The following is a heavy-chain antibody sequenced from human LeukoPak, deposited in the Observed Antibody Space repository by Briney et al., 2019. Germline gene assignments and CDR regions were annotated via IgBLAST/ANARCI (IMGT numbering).Heavy chain of an antibody. Sequence: PGRSLRLSCAASGFTFSSYGMHWVRQAPGKGLEWVAVISYDGSNKYYADSVKGRFTISRDNSKNTLYLQMNSLRAEDTAVYYCAEDVVGYCSSTSCYAPDYWGQGTLVTVSS. D-gene: IGHD2-2*03. V-gene: IGHV3-30*18. CDR3: AEDVVGYCSSTSCYAPDY. CDR1: GFTFSSYG. CDR2: ISYDGSNK. J-gene: IGHJ4*02.